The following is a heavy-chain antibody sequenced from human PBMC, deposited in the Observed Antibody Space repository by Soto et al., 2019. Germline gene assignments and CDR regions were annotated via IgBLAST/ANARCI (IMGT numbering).Heavy chain of an antibody. Sequence: SETLSLTCTVSGGSISSSSYYWGWIRQPPGKGLEWIGSIYYSGSTYYNPSLKGRVTISVDTSKNQFSLKLSSVTAADTAVYYCARRGFGDLNYYYGMDVWGQGTTVTVSS. D-gene: IGHD3-10*01. CDR1: GGSISSSSYY. J-gene: IGHJ6*02. CDR3: ARRGFGDLNYYYGMDV. CDR2: IYYSGST. V-gene: IGHV4-39*01.